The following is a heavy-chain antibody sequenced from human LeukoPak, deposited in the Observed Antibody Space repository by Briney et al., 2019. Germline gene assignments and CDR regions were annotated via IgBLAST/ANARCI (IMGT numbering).Heavy chain of an antibody. J-gene: IGHJ4*02. CDR2: IKQDGSEK. D-gene: IGHD3-10*01. Sequence: GGSLRLSCAASGFTFSSYWMSWVRQAPGKGLEWVANIKQDGSEKYYVDSVKGRFTISRDNAKNSLYLQMNSLRAEDTAVCYCATTPSAGAYYFDYWGQGTLVTVSS. V-gene: IGHV3-7*01. CDR3: ATTPSAGAYYFDY. CDR1: GFTFSSYW.